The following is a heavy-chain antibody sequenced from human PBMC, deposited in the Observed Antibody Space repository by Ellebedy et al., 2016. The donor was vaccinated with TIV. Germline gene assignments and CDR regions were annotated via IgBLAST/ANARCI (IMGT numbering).Heavy chain of an antibody. CDR2: ITPDGSKK. V-gene: IGHV3-7*01. CDR1: VFSFSSQW. Sequence: PGGSLRLSCAASVFSFSSQWMSRVRQAPGKGLEWVAEITPDGSKKYYLDSVKGRFTVSRDNPTNSLYLQMNSLTVEDTAVYYCASSHAGWGQGTLVTVSS. CDR3: ASSHAG. J-gene: IGHJ4*02.